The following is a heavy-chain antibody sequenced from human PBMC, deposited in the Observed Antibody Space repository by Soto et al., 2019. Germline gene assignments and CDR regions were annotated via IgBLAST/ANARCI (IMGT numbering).Heavy chain of an antibody. CDR3: AREGTDAFKSSSHFDY. J-gene: IGHJ4*02. CDR1: GFSFSNFP. V-gene: IGHV3-30-3*01. Sequence: QVQLVESGGGVVQPGGSLRLSCAASGFSFSNFPMHWFRQAPGKGLEWVPVMSFDGITTYYADSVKGRFTVSRDNSQKTLYLRVNSLRDEDTAVYFYAREGTDAFKSSSHFDYWGQGTLITVSS. CDR2: MSFDGITT. D-gene: IGHD2-15*01.